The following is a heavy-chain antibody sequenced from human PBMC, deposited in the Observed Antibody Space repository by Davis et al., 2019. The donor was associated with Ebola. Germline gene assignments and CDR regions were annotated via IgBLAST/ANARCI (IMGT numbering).Heavy chain of an antibody. V-gene: IGHV4-39*01. CDR2: LYYSGST. D-gene: IGHD4-17*01. Sequence: MPGGSLRLSCTVFGGSVRSSRHYWGWIRQPPGKGLEWIGSLYYSGSTYYNPSLKSRVSISVDTSKNQFSVTLTSVTAADTAMYYCVRSWDGDYHVDYWGQGTPVTVSS. J-gene: IGHJ4*02. CDR1: GGSVRSSRHY. CDR3: VRSWDGDYHVDY.